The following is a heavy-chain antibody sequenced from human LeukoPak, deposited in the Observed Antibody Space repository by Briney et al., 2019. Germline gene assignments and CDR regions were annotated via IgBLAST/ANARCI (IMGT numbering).Heavy chain of an antibody. CDR1: GYTFSSYT. Sequence: ASVKVSCKASGYTFSSYTMNWVRQAPGQGLEWMGWINTNTGNPTYAQDYTERFVFSLDTSVSTTYLQISRLKAEDTAVYYCASGPSYSGSNEYFDSWGQGTLVTVSS. CDR2: INTNTGNP. CDR3: ASGPSYSGSNEYFDS. D-gene: IGHD1-26*01. J-gene: IGHJ4*02. V-gene: IGHV7-4-1*02.